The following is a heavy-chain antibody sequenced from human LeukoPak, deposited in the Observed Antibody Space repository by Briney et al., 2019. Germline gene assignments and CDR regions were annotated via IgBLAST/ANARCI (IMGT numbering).Heavy chain of an antibody. CDR2: INQDGSET. CDR1: GFTFRSHW. D-gene: IGHD6-13*01. CDR3: ARDHVAPGIYFDY. Sequence: PGGSLRHSCAASGFTFRSHWMSWVRQAPGKGLEWVANINQDGSETHYVDSVKGRFTISRDNAWNSLYLQMNSLRAEDTAMYYCARDHVAPGIYFDYWGQGTLVTVSS. V-gene: IGHV3-7*01. J-gene: IGHJ4*02.